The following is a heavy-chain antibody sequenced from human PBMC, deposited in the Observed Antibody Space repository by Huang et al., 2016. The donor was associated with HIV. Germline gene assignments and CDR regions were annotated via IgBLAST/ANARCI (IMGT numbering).Heavy chain of an antibody. CDR1: GGSFDDYF. CDR2: VHRSGRT. CDR3: VRGSSYTKRHWFDP. V-gene: IGHV4-34*01. Sequence: QVQLQQWGAGLLKPSETLSLTCAIYGGSFDDYFWAWIRQPPGKGLEWIGEVHRSGRTNNDASLESRVTMSADTSNNQFSLKLTSVIAADTGLYFCVRGSSYTKRHWFDPWGQGTLVTVSS. J-gene: IGHJ5*02. D-gene: IGHD6-19*01.